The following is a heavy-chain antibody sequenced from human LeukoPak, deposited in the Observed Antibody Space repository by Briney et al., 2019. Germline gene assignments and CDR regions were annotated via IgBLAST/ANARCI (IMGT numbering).Heavy chain of an antibody. CDR2: IYSDGST. J-gene: IGHJ4*02. CDR1: GFIVSSNY. CDR3: ARARWGDSSGYYYRY. D-gene: IGHD3-22*01. V-gene: IGHV3-53*01. Sequence: GGSLRLSCAASGFIVSSNYMSWVRQAPGKGLEWVSVIYSDGSTYYTDSVKGRFTISRDNSKNTLYLQMNSLRAEDTAVYYCARARWGDSSGYYYRYWDQGTLVTVSS.